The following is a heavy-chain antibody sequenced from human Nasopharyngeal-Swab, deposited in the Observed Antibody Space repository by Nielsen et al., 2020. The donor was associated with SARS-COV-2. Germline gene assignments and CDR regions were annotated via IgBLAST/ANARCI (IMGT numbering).Heavy chain of an antibody. D-gene: IGHD3-3*01. V-gene: IGHV1-69*06. J-gene: IGHJ6*02. CDR1: GGTFSSYA. CDR2: IIPIFGTA. Sequence: SVKVSCKASGGTFSSYAISWVRQAPGQGLEWMGGIIPIFGTANYAQKFQGRVTITADKSTSTAYMELSSLRSEDTAVYYCAREYYDFWSGMISYGMDVWGQGTTVTVSS. CDR3: AREYYDFWSGMISYGMDV.